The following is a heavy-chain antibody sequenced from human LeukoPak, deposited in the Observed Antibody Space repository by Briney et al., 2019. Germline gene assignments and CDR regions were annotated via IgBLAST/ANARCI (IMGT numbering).Heavy chain of an antibody. Sequence: GGSLRLSCEASGFTFSAYAMNWVRQAPGKGPEWVAHINSADNVEYYTDSVRGRFTMSRDNAKDLLYLQMNSLRDEDTAVYYCARDTVNGPFVISLDLWGQGVLVTVSS. CDR3: ARDTVNGPFVISLDL. J-gene: IGHJ5*02. CDR2: INSADNVE. V-gene: IGHV3-48*03. CDR1: GFTFSAYA. D-gene: IGHD2-8*01.